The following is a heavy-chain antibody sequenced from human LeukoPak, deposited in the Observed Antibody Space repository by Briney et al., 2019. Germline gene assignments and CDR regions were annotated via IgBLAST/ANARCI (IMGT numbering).Heavy chain of an antibody. CDR2: INPNSGGT. J-gene: IGHJ6*03. CDR3: ARVQISRQLDYYYMDV. Sequence: ASVKVSCKASGYTFTGYYMHWVRQAPGQGLEWMGWINPNSGGTNYAQKFQGRVTMTRDTSISTAYMELSRLRSDDTAVYYCARVQISRQLDYYYMDVWGKGTTVTVS. V-gene: IGHV1-2*02. D-gene: IGHD6-13*01. CDR1: GYTFTGYY.